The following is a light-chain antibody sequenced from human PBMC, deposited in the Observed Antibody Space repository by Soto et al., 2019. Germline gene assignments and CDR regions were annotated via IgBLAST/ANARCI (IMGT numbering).Light chain of an antibody. CDR3: NSYATSNSLI. CDR2: EVS. CDR1: SSDIGVYNY. Sequence: QSVLTQPASVSGSLGQSITISCTGTSSDIGVYNYVSWYQQHPGKAPKLIIYEVSYQPSGVSNRFSASKSANTASLTISGLQAEDEADYYCNSYATSNSLIFGGGTKLTVL. J-gene: IGLJ2*01. V-gene: IGLV2-14*01.